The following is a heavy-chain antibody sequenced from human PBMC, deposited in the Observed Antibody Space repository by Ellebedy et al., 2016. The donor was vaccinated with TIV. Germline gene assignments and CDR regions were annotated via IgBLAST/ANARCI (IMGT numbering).Heavy chain of an antibody. Sequence: ASVKVSCKTSRYSFTAYFLHWVRQAPGQGLEWMGRINPNSGDTTYAQKFLGRVTLTRDTSISTAYMGLSRLRSDDTAIYYCARAYYYDSIAYYFDSWGQGTLVTVSS. CDR1: RYSFTAYF. J-gene: IGHJ4*02. D-gene: IGHD3-22*01. CDR2: INPNSGDT. CDR3: ARAYYYDSIAYYFDS. V-gene: IGHV1-2*06.